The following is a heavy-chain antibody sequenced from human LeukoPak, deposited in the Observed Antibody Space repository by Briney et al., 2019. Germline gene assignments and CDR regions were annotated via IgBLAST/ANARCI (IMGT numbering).Heavy chain of an antibody. CDR3: ARDSGGDLSDFDY. V-gene: IGHV1-2*04. CDR2: INPDGGGT. Sequence: ASVKVSCKASGYTFTGYYMHWVRQAPGQGLEWMGWINPDGGGTNYAQKFQDWVTMTRDTSISTAYMELSRLKSDDTAVYYCARDSGGDLSDFDYWGQGTLVTVSS. CDR1: GYTFTGYY. D-gene: IGHD3-16*02. J-gene: IGHJ4*01.